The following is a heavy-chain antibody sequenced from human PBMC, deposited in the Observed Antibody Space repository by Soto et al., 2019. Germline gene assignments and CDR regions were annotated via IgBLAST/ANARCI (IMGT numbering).Heavy chain of an antibody. D-gene: IGHD5-18*01. CDR2: ISYDSSNK. CDR1: GFTFSSYA. Sequence: QVQLVESGGGVVQPGRSLRLSCAASGFTFSSYAMHWVRQAPGKGLEWVAVISYDSSNKYYLDSVKGRFTISRDNSKNTLYLQMNSLRGEDTAVFYCARDRESGYSYDRRYYHYYGMDVWGRGTTVTVSS. J-gene: IGHJ6*02. CDR3: ARDRESGYSYDRRYYHYYGMDV. V-gene: IGHV3-30-3*01.